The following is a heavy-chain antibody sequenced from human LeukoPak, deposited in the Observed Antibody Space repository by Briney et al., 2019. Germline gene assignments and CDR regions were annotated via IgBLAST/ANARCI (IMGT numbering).Heavy chain of an antibody. V-gene: IGHV3-73*01. D-gene: IGHD2-2*01. CDR1: GFTFSGSV. CDR2: IRSKRNNYAT. Sequence: GGSLRLSCAASGFTFSGSVMHWVRQAAGKGLEWVGRIRSKRNNYATAYAASVKGRLSISRDDSKNTVYLRMDSLKTEDTALYYCSRLEDTSPIEVALDIWGQGTVVTVSS. J-gene: IGHJ3*02. CDR3: SRLEDTSPIEVALDI.